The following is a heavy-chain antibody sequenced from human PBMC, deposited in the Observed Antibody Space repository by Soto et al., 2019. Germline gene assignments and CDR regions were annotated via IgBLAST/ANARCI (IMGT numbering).Heavy chain of an antibody. Sequence: PGGSLRLSCAASGFTFSNAWMSWVRQAPGKGLEWVGRIKSKTDGGTTDYAAPVKGRFTISRDDSKNTLYLQMNSLKTEDTAVYYCTTVVSSGWYPNYFDYWGQGTLVTVSS. V-gene: IGHV3-15*01. CDR1: GFTFSNAW. J-gene: IGHJ4*02. CDR2: IKSKTDGGTT. D-gene: IGHD6-19*01. CDR3: TTVVSSGWYPNYFDY.